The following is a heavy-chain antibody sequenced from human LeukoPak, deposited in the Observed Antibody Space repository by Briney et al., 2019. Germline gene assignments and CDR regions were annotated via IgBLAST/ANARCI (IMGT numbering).Heavy chain of an antibody. J-gene: IGHJ6*03. CDR3: ARPRYSSASSDYHYYMDV. V-gene: IGHV1-2*02. Sequence: ASVNVSCKASGYTFTAYYIHWVRQAPGQGLEWMGWINPNTGGTDHAQNFQGRVTMTRDTSISAAYMELSNLTYDDTAVYYCARPRYSSASSDYHYYMDVWGKGTTVTVSS. CDR1: GYTFTAYY. D-gene: IGHD6-6*01. CDR2: INPNTGGT.